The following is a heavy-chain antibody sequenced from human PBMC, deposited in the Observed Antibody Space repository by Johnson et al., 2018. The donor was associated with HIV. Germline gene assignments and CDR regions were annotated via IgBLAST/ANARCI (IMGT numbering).Heavy chain of an antibody. J-gene: IGHJ3*02. Sequence: VQLVESGGGFIRPGRSLRLSCAASGFTFDEYAMHWVRQVPGKGLEWVSGISWNSGNINYADSVKGRFTISRDNAKNSLYLQMDSLRREDTAFYYCAKGDYAESSGYWLGYDFFHIWGQGTMVTVSS. CDR3: AKGDYAESSGYWLGYDFFHI. CDR2: ISWNSGNI. V-gene: IGHV3-9*01. D-gene: IGHD3-22*01. CDR1: GFTFDEYA.